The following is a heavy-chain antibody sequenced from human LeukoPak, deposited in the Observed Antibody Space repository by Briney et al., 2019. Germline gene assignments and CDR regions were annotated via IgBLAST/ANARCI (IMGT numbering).Heavy chain of an antibody. J-gene: IGHJ1*01. CDR1: GGSFSGYY. V-gene: IGHV4-34*01. Sequence: SETLSLTCAVYGGSFSGYYWSWIRQPPGKGLEWIGEINHSGSTNYNPSLKSRVTISVDTSKNQFSLKLSSVTAADTAVYYCARDLYYYDSSGYYSGIQHWGQGTLVTVSS. D-gene: IGHD3-22*01. CDR3: ARDLYYYDSSGYYSGIQH. CDR2: INHSGST.